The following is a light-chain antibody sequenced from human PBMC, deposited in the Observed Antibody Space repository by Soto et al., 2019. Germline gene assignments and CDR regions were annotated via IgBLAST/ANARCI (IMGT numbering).Light chain of an antibody. CDR3: LQYGSSGGFN. V-gene: IGKV3-20*01. CDR1: QSVSSSY. Sequence: EIVLTQSPGTLSLSPGERATLSCRASQSVSSSYLAWYQQKPGQAARLLIYGESSRGTGIPDRCSSSGSGTDFTFTIRPVEPEDFAVDYCLQYGSSGGFNFGPGTKFYIK. CDR2: GES. J-gene: IGKJ3*01.